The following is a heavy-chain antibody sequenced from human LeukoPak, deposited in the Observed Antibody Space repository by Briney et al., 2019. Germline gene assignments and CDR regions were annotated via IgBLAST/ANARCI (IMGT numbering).Heavy chain of an antibody. CDR2: IVNDGSNT. V-gene: IGHV3-74*01. CDR1: GFTFSSYW. Sequence: GGSLRLSCAASGFTFSSYWMNWVRQVPGKGLVWVSRIVNDGSNTNYADSVKGRFTISRDNAKNTLYLQMNSLRVEDTAVYYCARGRPHGNDYWGQGTLVTVSS. J-gene: IGHJ4*02. CDR3: ARGRPHGNDY. D-gene: IGHD4-23*01.